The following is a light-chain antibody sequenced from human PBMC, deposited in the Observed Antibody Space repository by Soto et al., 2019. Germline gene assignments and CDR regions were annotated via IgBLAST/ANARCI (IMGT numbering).Light chain of an antibody. J-gene: IGLJ3*02. CDR3: AAWDDSLSGPV. Sequence: QSVLTQPPSASGTPGQRVTISCSGSSSNIGSNYVFWYQRLPGTAPKLLIYSDDQRPSGVPDRFSGSKSGTSASLIISGLRSEDEADYYCAAWDDSLSGPVFGGGTQLTVL. V-gene: IGLV1-47*02. CDR2: SDD. CDR1: SSNIGSNY.